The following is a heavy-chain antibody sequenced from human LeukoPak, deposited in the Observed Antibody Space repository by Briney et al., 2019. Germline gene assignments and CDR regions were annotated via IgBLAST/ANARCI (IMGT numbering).Heavy chain of an antibody. CDR1: GFTFSSYA. D-gene: IGHD3-22*01. Sequence: VGSLRLSCAASGFTFSSYAMSWVRQAPGKGLEWVSAISGSGGSTYYADSVKGRFTISRDNSKNTLYLQMNSLRAEDTAVYYCAKAYYYDSSGYYYPGDYWGQGTLVTVSS. CDR2: ISGSGGST. CDR3: AKAYYYDSSGYYYPGDY. V-gene: IGHV3-23*01. J-gene: IGHJ4*02.